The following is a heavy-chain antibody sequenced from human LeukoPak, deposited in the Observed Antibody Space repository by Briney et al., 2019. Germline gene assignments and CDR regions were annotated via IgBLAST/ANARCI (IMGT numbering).Heavy chain of an antibody. D-gene: IGHD3-10*01. Sequence: PSETLSLTCTVSGGSVSSSNYYWGWIRQPPGKGLEWIGSIYYGGSTYYNPSLKSRVTISLDTSKNQFSLKLSSVTAADTAVYYCARGLTMVRRSKWFDPWGQGTLVTVSS. CDR2: IYYGGST. V-gene: IGHV4-39*07. J-gene: IGHJ5*02. CDR3: ARGLTMVRRSKWFDP. CDR1: GGSVSSSNYY.